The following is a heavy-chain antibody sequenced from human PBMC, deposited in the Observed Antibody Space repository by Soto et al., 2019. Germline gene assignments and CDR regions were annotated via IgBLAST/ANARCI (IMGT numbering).Heavy chain of an antibody. V-gene: IGHV4-4*07. Sequence: QVQLQESGPGLVKASETLSLTCTVSGGSMFSYYWSWIRQPAGKGLEWIARIYGSGGTNYNPSLKRRGTMSLDTSKNKFSLRLTSVTAADTAVYYCAREGASSYASRHFDNWGPGTLVTVSS. CDR1: GGSMFSYY. CDR2: IYGSGGT. J-gene: IGHJ4*02. D-gene: IGHD3-16*01. CDR3: AREGASSYASRHFDN.